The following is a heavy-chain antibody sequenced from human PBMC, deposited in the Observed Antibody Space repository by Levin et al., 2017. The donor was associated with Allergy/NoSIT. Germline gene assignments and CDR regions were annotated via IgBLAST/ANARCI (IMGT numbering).Heavy chain of an antibody. CDR3: TSAGVAARLNGDY. CDR1: GFTFSGSA. Sequence: RGESLKISCAASGFTFSGSAMHWVRQASGKGLEWVGRIRSKANSYATAYAASVKGRFTISRDDSKNTAYLQMNSLKTEDTAVYYCTSAGVAARLNGDYWGQGTLVTVSS. V-gene: IGHV3-73*01. CDR2: IRSKANSYAT. J-gene: IGHJ4*02. D-gene: IGHD6-6*01.